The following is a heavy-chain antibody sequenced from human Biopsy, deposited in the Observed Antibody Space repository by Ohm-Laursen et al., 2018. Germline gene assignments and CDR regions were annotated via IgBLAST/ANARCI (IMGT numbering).Heavy chain of an antibody. D-gene: IGHD3-10*01. J-gene: IGHJ4*02. CDR1: GFTFGDYY. V-gene: IGHV3-11*01. CDR2: ISGSGVTK. Sequence: GSLRLSCAASGFTFGDYYISWIRQAPGKGLEWLSYISGSGVTKMYADSVKGRFTVSRDNAKNSLYLEMNNLTDEDTAVYYCATDGAGSYNENWGQGTLVSVSS. CDR3: ATDGAGSYNEN.